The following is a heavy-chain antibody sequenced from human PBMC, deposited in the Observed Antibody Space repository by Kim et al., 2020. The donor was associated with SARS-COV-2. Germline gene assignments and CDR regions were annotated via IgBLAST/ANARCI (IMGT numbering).Heavy chain of an antibody. V-gene: IGHV3-48*02. CDR3: ARELLWFGELYGY. Sequence: YADSVKCRFTISRYNAKNSLYLQMNSLRDEDTAVYYCARELLWFGELYGYWGQGTLVTVSS. D-gene: IGHD3-10*01. J-gene: IGHJ4*02.